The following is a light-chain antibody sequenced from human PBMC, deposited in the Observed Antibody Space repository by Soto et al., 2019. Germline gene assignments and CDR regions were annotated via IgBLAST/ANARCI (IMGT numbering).Light chain of an antibody. Sequence: EIVLTQSPGTLSLSPGERATLSCRASQSVPRSYLAWYQQRPGQAPRLLIYDASSRATGIPDRFSGSESGTDFTLTISSLESEDFAVYSCHQYAWAPLTFGQGTRLEIK. CDR1: QSVPRSY. CDR3: HQYAWAPLT. CDR2: DAS. V-gene: IGKV3-20*01. J-gene: IGKJ5*01.